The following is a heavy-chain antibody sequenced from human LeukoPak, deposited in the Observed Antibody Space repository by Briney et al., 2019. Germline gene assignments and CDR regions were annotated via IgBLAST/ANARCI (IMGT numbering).Heavy chain of an antibody. J-gene: IGHJ3*02. D-gene: IGHD5-24*01. Sequence: ASVNLSFKASGFTFTIYNIHLVRQAPGQGLEWMGIINPSGGSPNYPQNFQARVTLTRDTSTTTVYMELTSLRSEDTAVYYCARVRDGYNDAYDIWGQGTMVTVPS. CDR2: INPSGGSP. CDR3: ARVRDGYNDAYDI. CDR1: GFTFTIYN. V-gene: IGHV1-46*01.